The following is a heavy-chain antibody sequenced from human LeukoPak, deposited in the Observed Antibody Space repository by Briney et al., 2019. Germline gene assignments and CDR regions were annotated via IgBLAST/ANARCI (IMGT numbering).Heavy chain of an antibody. V-gene: IGHV4-4*07. CDR3: ARGAYYGSGNYFDY. D-gene: IGHD3-10*01. Sequence: PSETLSLTCTVSGGSISSYYWSWIRQPAGKGLEWIGRIYTSGNTDYNPSLKSRVTMSVDTSNNQFSLKLSSVIAADTAVYYCARGAYYGSGNYFDYWGQGTLVTVSS. CDR2: IYTSGNT. CDR1: GGSISSYY. J-gene: IGHJ4*02.